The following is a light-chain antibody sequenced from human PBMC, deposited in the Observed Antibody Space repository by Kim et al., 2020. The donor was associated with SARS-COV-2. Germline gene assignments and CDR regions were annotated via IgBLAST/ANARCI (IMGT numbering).Light chain of an antibody. CDR3: QQYKSYPWT. V-gene: IGKV1-5*03. J-gene: IGKJ1*01. CDR1: RNIATW. Sequence: ASIGDRVPITCRASRNIATWVAWYQQKPGEAPRLLIYKASNLKSGVPSRFSGSGSGTEFTLTTDSLQADDLATYYCQQYKSYPWTFGQGTKLEI. CDR2: KAS.